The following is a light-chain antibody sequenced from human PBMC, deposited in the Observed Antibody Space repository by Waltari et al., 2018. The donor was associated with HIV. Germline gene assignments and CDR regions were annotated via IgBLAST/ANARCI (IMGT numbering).Light chain of an antibody. Sequence: QSVLTQPPSVSAAPGQTVTISCSGSTSNIGNDFVFCYQHLADTAPKLLIYDNNKRPSGIPDRFSGSKSGTSATLGITGLQSGDDADYYCGTWDSSLTVWVFGGGTKLTVL. V-gene: IGLV1-51*01. J-gene: IGLJ3*02. CDR1: TSNIGNDF. CDR2: DNN. CDR3: GTWDSSLTVWV.